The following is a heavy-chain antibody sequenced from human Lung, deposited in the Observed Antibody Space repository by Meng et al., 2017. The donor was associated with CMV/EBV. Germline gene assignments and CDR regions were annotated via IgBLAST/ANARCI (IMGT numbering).Heavy chain of an antibody. CDR2: IKSKTDGGTT. Sequence: GESLKISCAASGFTFSNAWMSWVRQAPGKGLEWVGRIKSKTDGGTTDYAAPVKGRFTISRDDSKNTLYLQMNSLKTEDTAVYYCTTGRDVGATTGPWGQGTLVTVPS. J-gene: IGHJ5*02. V-gene: IGHV3-15*01. D-gene: IGHD1-26*01. CDR1: GFTFSNAW. CDR3: TTGRDVGATTGP.